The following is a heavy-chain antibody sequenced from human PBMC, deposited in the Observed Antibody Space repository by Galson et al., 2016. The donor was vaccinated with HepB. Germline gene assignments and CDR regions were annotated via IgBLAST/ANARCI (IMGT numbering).Heavy chain of an antibody. CDR2: IYNGGAT. Sequence: SLRLSCAGSGFSGRSNYMNWVRQAPGEGLEWLSVIYNGGATYYADSVKGRFTISRFTCNNTVFLQMNSLGSEDTAVYSSTKNLDGGWHFPFHSWRQATLVTVPS. V-gene: IGHV3-53*04. J-gene: IGHJ4*02. CDR3: TKNLDGGWHFPFHS. CDR1: GFSGRSNY. D-gene: IGHD2-15*01.